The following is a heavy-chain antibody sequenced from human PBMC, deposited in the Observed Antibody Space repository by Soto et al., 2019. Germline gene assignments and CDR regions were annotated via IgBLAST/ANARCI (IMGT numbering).Heavy chain of an antibody. J-gene: IGHJ6*03. Sequence: ASVKVSCKASGYTFTSYDINWVRQATGQGLEWMGWMNPNSGNTGYAQKFQRRVTMTRNTSISTAYMELSSLRSEDTAVYYCARGGEYSSSSQNQYYYHYYMDVWGKGTTVSVSS. CDR1: GYTFTSYD. CDR3: ARGGEYSSSSQNQYYYHYYMDV. D-gene: IGHD6-6*01. V-gene: IGHV1-8*01. CDR2: MNPNSGNT.